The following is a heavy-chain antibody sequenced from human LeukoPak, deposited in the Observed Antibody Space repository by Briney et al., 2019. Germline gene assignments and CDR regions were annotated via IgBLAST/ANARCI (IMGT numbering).Heavy chain of an antibody. Sequence: GASVKVSCKVSGYTLTELSMHWVRQAPGKGLEWMGGFDPEDGETIYAQKFQGRVTMTEDTSTDTAYMELSSLRSEDTAVYYCATCYGDYVYYYYGMDVWGQGTTVTVSS. D-gene: IGHD4-17*01. CDR3: ATCYGDYVYYYYGMDV. J-gene: IGHJ6*02. V-gene: IGHV1-24*01. CDR2: FDPEDGET. CDR1: GYTLTELS.